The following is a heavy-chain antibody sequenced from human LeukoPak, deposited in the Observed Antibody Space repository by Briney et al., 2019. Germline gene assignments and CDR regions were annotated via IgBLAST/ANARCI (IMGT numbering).Heavy chain of an antibody. Sequence: SETLSLTCTVSGGSISTYYWNWIRQPPGKGLEWIGYIYHSGSTNYNPSLQSRVTISVDTSKNQFSLNLNSVTAADTAVYYCASLDYSNYFCDYWGQGTLVTVSS. CDR2: IYHSGST. CDR1: GGSISTYY. CDR3: ASLDYSNYFCDY. V-gene: IGHV4-59*01. J-gene: IGHJ4*02. D-gene: IGHD4-11*01.